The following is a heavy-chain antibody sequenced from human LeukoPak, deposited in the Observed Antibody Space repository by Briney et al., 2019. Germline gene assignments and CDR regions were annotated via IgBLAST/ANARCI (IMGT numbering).Heavy chain of an antibody. Sequence: GGSLRLSCAASEFTFNSFSMHWVRQAPGKGLEWVANIKQDGSEKYYVDSVKGRFTISRDNAKNSLYLQMNSLRAEDTAVYYCARRNYFDYWGQGTLVTVSS. CDR1: EFTFNSFS. J-gene: IGHJ4*02. CDR2: IKQDGSEK. CDR3: ARRNYFDY. V-gene: IGHV3-7*01.